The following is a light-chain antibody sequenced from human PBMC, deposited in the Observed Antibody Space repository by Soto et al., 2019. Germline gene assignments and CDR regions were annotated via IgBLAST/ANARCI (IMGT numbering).Light chain of an antibody. Sequence: DIQMTQSPSTLSASVGDRVTITCRASRDISNSLAWYQQTPGKAPKLLLRGASSLHRGVPSRFSGGGAGTEFTLTIRSLQPEDFATYYCKQTSAFPRTFGQGTKVDIK. V-gene: IGKV1-12*01. CDR1: RDISNS. CDR3: KQTSAFPRT. J-gene: IGKJ2*01. CDR2: GAS.